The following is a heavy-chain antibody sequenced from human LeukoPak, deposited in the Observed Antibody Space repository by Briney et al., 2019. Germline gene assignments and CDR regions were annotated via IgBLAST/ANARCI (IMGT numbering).Heavy chain of an antibody. J-gene: IGHJ3*02. V-gene: IGHV4-59*01. Sequence: SETLSLTCTVSGGSLRGYYWNWIRHPPGKGLQWIGYISYSKSTNSNPSLKSRVTISVDTYRNQVSLKLTSMTAADTGVYYCARTNTFDIGGQGTMVTVSS. CDR3: ARTNTFDI. CDR1: GGSLRGYY. CDR2: ISYSKST.